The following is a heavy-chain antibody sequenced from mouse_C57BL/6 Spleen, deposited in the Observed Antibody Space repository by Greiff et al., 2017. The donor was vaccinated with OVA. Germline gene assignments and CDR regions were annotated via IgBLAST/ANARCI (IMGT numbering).Heavy chain of an antibody. Sequence: EVQLQQSGPELVKPGASVKIPCKASGYTFTDYYMDWVKQSHGQSLEWIGDINPNNGGTNYNQKFKGKATLTVDKSSSTAYMELRSLTSEDTAGYCCARSRDCSSRLAYWGQGTLVTVSA. J-gene: IGHJ3*01. D-gene: IGHD1-1*01. CDR3: ARSRDCSSRLAY. CDR2: INPNNGGT. V-gene: IGHV1-18*01. CDR1: GYTFTDYY.